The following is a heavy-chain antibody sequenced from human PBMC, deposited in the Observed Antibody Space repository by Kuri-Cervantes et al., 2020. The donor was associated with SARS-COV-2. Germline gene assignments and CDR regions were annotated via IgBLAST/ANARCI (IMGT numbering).Heavy chain of an antibody. V-gene: IGHV3-11*04. Sequence: LSLTCAASGFTFSDYYMSWIRQAPGKGLEWVSYISSSGSTIYYADSVKGRFTISRDNSKNTLYLQMNTLKTEDTAVFYCARDASYSGSYGSFQHWGQGTLVTVSS. CDR1: GFTFSDYY. CDR2: ISSSGSTI. CDR3: ARDASYSGSYGSFQH. D-gene: IGHD1-26*01. J-gene: IGHJ1*01.